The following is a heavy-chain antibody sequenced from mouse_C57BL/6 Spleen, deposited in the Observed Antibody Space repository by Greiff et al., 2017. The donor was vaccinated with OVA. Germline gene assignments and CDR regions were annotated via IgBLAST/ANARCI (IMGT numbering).Heavy chain of an antibody. CDR3: ASWGDGYYDY. Sequence: VQLQQPGAELVKPGASVKLSCKASGYTFTSYWMQWVKQRPGQGLEWIGEIDPSDSYTNYNQKFKGKATLTVDTSSSTAYMQLSSLTSEDAAVYSCASWGDGYYDYWGQGTTLTVSS. V-gene: IGHV1-50*01. CDR2: IDPSDSYT. D-gene: IGHD2-3*01. J-gene: IGHJ2*01. CDR1: GYTFTSYW.